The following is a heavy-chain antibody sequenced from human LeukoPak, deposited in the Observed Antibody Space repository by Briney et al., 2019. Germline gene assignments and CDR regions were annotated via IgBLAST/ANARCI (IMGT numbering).Heavy chain of an antibody. Sequence: GESLRLSCVASGFIFSDYSMDWVRQAPGKGLGWVSSISSSSAYIFYSDSVKGRFTISRDNAQGSLYLQMNSLRAGDTAVYYCARQAVARPFDLWGQGTMVAVSS. J-gene: IGHJ3*01. CDR1: GFIFSDYS. V-gene: IGHV3-21*06. CDR2: ISSSSAYI. CDR3: ARQAVARPFDL.